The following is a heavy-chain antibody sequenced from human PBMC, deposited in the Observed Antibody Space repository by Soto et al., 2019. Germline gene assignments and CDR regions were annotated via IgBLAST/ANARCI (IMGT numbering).Heavy chain of an antibody. V-gene: IGHV4-30-2*01. CDR1: GGSISSGGYS. J-gene: IGHJ6*02. Sequence: PSETLSLTCAVSGGSISSGGYSWSWIRQPPGKGLERIGDIYHSGSTYYNPSLKSRVTISVDRSKNQITLKLSSVTAADTAVYYCASNMGGSGSWVGPNYYYYGMDVWGQGTTVTVSS. CDR2: IYHSGST. CDR3: ASNMGGSGSWVGPNYYYYGMDV. D-gene: IGHD3-10*01.